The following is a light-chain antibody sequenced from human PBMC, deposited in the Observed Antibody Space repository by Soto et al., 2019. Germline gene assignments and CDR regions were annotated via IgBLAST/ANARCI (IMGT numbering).Light chain of an antibody. Sequence: DIQITQSPSTLSASVGDRVTITCRASQSISSWLAWFQQKPGKAPKLLIYDASSLESGVPSRFSGSGSGIEFTLTISSLQPDDFATYYCQQYNSYSEAFGQGTKV. CDR2: DAS. CDR3: QQYNSYSEA. V-gene: IGKV1-5*01. CDR1: QSISSW. J-gene: IGKJ1*01.